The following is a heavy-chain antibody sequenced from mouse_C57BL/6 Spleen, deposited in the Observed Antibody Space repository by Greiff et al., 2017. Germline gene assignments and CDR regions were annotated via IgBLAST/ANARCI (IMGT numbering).Heavy chain of an antibody. CDR2: ITPSSGYT. Sequence: QVQLQQSGAELARPGASVKMSCKASGYTFTSYTMHWVKQRPGQGLEWIGYITPSSGYTKYNQKFKDKATLNADKSSSTAYMQLSSLTSEDSAVYYCARGEVSRYYFDYWGQGTTLTVSS. J-gene: IGHJ2*01. D-gene: IGHD2-12*01. V-gene: IGHV1-4*01. CDR3: ARGEVSRYYFDY. CDR1: GYTFTSYT.